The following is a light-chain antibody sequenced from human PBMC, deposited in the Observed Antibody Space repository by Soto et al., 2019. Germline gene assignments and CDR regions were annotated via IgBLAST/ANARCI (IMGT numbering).Light chain of an antibody. Sequence: QSALTQPPSVSGAPGQRVTISCTGSNSNIGAGYGVHWYQQLPGTAPKLLIYGNSNRPSGVPDRFSGSKSVTSASLAITGLKAEDEADYYCQSYDSSLSGSVFGKGTKVTVL. CDR2: GNS. CDR3: QSYDSSLSGSV. J-gene: IGLJ1*01. V-gene: IGLV1-40*01. CDR1: NSNIGAGYG.